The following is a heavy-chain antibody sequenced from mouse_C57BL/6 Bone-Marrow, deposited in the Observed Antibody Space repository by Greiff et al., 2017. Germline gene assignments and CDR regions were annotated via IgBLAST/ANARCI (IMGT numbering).Heavy chain of an antibody. V-gene: IGHV1-19*01. Sequence: VQLQQSGPVLVKPGASVKMSCKASGYTFTDYYMNWVKQSHGKSLEWIGVINPYNGGTSYNQKFKGKATLTVDKSSSTAYMELNSLTSEDSAVDYCARRGQAAQDYFDYWGQGTTLTVSS. CDR1: GYTFTDYY. D-gene: IGHD3-2*02. J-gene: IGHJ2*01. CDR2: INPYNGGT. CDR3: ARRGQAAQDYFDY.